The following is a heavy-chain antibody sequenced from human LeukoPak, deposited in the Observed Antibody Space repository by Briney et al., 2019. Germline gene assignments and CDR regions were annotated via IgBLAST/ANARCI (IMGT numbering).Heavy chain of an antibody. Sequence: GRSLRLSCTASGFSFSEHGMHWVRQAPGKGLVWVSRIKGDGSHTIYADSVKGRFPIPRDNAKNTLYLQMKSLRAEDTAVYYCVRDWDHFDFDSWGLGTLVTVSS. CDR2: IKGDGSHT. V-gene: IGHV3-74*01. CDR1: GFSFSEHG. CDR3: VRDWDHFDFDS. J-gene: IGHJ5*01. D-gene: IGHD3-9*01.